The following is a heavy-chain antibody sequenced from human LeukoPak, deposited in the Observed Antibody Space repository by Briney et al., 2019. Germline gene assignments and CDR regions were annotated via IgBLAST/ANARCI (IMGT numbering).Heavy chain of an antibody. Sequence: ASVKVCCKASGYTFIDYYMHWVRQAPGQGLEWMGWINPKNGGTNSAQKFQGRVTMTRDTSISTAYMELNSLTSDDTAVYYCAREAGAATVLDYWGQGTLVTVSS. CDR3: AREAGAATVLDY. CDR1: GYTFIDYY. J-gene: IGHJ4*02. CDR2: INPKNGGT. V-gene: IGHV1-2*02. D-gene: IGHD6-13*01.